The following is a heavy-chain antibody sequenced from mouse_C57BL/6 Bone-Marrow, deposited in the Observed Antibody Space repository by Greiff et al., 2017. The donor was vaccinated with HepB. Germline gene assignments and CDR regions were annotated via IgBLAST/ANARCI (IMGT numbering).Heavy chain of an antibody. Sequence: DVMLVESGGDLVKPGGSLKLSCAASGFTFSSYSMSWVRQTPDKRLEWVATISSGGSYTYYPDSVNGRFTISRDNAKNTLYLQMSSLKSEDTAKYYCARPETAEATSYAMDYWGQGTSVTVSS. V-gene: IGHV5-6*02. D-gene: IGHD3-2*02. CDR1: GFTFSSYS. J-gene: IGHJ4*01. CDR3: ARPETAEATSYAMDY. CDR2: ISSGGSYT.